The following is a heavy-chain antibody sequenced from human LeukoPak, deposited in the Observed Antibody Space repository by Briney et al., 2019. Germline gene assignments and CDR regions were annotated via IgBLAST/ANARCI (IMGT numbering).Heavy chain of an antibody. J-gene: IGHJ6*03. Sequence: ASVKVSCKASGYTFSGYYTHWVRQAPGQGVEWMGRINPNSGGTNYAQKFQGRVTMTRDTSIGAAYMELSSLTSDDTAVYYCARDGANKVRGVHYYYMDVWGKGTTVTVSS. CDR2: INPNSGGT. CDR3: ARDGANKVRGVHYYYMDV. D-gene: IGHD3-10*01. V-gene: IGHV1-2*06. CDR1: GYTFSGYY.